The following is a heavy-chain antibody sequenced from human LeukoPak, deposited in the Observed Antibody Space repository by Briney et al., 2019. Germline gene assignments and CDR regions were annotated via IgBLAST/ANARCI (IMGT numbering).Heavy chain of an antibody. CDR1: GDSINTHY. J-gene: IGHJ5*02. CDR2: FYTSGST. D-gene: IGHD2-15*01. Sequence: SETLSLTCTVSGDSINTHYWSWIRQSPGKGLEWIGYFYTSGSTNFNPSLKGRVTISVYTSKNQFSLNLNSVTAADTAVYYCARYCRSGSCYSGRTFDPWGQGIRVTVSS. CDR3: ARYCRSGSCYSGRTFDP. V-gene: IGHV4-4*09.